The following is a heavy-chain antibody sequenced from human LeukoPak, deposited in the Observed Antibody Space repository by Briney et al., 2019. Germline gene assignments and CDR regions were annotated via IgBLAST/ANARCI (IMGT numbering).Heavy chain of an antibody. Sequence: GRSLRLSCAASGFTFSSYGMHWVRQAPGKGLEWVAVISYDGSNKYYADSVKGRFTISRDNSKNTLYLQMNSLRAEDTAVYYCANHPYGLLVAAPADYWGQGTLVTVSS. CDR2: ISYDGSNK. V-gene: IGHV3-30*18. D-gene: IGHD4-17*01. CDR3: ANHPYGLLVAAPADY. CDR1: GFTFSSYG. J-gene: IGHJ4*02.